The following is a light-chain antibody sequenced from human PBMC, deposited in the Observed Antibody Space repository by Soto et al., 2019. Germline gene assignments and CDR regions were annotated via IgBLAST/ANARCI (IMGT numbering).Light chain of an antibody. J-gene: IGKJ4*01. CDR2: DVS. V-gene: IGKV3D-20*01. Sequence: EKVMTQSPATLSVSPGETATLSCRASQSVTNNYLAWYQQKPGLAPRLLIHDVSTRATGIPARFSGSGSGTDFTLTISRLEPEDFAVYYCQQYGSSALTFGGGTKVEIK. CDR1: QSVTNNY. CDR3: QQYGSSALT.